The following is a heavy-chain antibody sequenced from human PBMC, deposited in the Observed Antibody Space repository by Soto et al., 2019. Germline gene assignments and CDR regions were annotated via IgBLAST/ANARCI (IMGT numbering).Heavy chain of an antibody. CDR3: ARDEGCGGGSCYSIWRY. Sequence: EVQLVESGGGLVQPGGSLRLSCAASGFSFGSYWISWVRQAPGKGLEWVANIKEDGSEKYYVDSVKGRFTISSDNAKNSLYLQMNSLRAEDTAVYYCARDEGCGGGSCYSIWRYWGQGTLVTVSP. D-gene: IGHD2-15*01. CDR1: GFSFGSYW. J-gene: IGHJ4*02. CDR2: IKEDGSEK. V-gene: IGHV3-7*01.